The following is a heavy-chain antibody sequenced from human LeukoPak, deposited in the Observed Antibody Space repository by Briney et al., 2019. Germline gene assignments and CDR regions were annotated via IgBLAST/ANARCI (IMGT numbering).Heavy chain of an antibody. V-gene: IGHV4-34*01. CDR2: INHSGST. CDR3: ARAVDTAMVWFY. CDR1: GGSFSGYH. D-gene: IGHD5-18*01. J-gene: IGHJ4*02. Sequence: SETLSLTCAVYGGSFSGYHRSWIRQPPGKGLEWIGEINHSGSTNYNPSLKSRVTISVDTSKNQFSLKLNSVTAADTAVYYCARAVDTAMVWFYWGQGTLVTVSS.